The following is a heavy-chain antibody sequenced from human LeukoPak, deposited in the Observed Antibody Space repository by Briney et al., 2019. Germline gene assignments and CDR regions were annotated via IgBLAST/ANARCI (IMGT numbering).Heavy chain of an antibody. D-gene: IGHD6-19*01. Sequence: PSETLSLTCAVYGGSFSGYYWSWIRQPPGKGLEWIGEINHSGSTNYNPSLKSRVTISVDTSKNQFSLKLSSVTAADTAVYYCSRVKWLVRYPFDYWGQGTLVTVSS. CDR1: GGSFSGYY. V-gene: IGHV4-34*01. CDR2: INHSGST. J-gene: IGHJ4*02. CDR3: SRVKWLVRYPFDY.